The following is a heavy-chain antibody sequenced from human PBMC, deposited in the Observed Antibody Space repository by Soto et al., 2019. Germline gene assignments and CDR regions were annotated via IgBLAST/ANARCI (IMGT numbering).Heavy chain of an antibody. Sequence: PVGSLRLSCAASGFTFSSYAMSWVRQAPGKGLEWVSGISIGGDNTYYVDSVKGRFTTSRDNSKNTLYLQMNNLRAEDTAIYYCADGGEWSFNFVFWGQGALVTVSS. CDR2: ISIGGDNT. D-gene: IGHD3-3*01. CDR1: GFTFSSYA. CDR3: ADGGEWSFNFVF. J-gene: IGHJ4*02. V-gene: IGHV3-23*01.